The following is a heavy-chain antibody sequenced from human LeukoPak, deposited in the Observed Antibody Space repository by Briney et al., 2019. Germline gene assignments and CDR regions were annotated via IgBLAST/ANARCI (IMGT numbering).Heavy chain of an antibody. V-gene: IGHV4-39*07. D-gene: IGHD3-22*01. CDR2: IYYSGST. CDR3: AREGPYYYDSSGYYYSRRTADYYYYYMDV. CDR1: GGSISSSSYY. J-gene: IGHJ6*03. Sequence: SETLSLTCTVSGGSISSSSYYWGWIRQPPGKGLEWIGSIYYSGSTYYNPSLKSRVTISVDTSKNQFSLKLSSVTAADTAVYYCAREGPYYYDSSGYYYSRRTADYYYYYMDVWGKGTTVTVSS.